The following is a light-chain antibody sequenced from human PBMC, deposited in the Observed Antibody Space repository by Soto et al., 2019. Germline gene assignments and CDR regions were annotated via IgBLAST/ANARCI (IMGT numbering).Light chain of an antibody. J-gene: IGLJ3*02. CDR2: EGS. V-gene: IGLV2-23*03. CDR1: SNFGHLNL. CDR3: CSYAGSSTFV. Sequence: QSALTQPASVSGSPGKSITISGSSNFGHLNLVSWYQQLPGKAHKLLIYEGSPPPSGVSIRFSGSKSGNTASLTISGLQAEDEADYYCCSYAGSSTFVFGGGTKLTVL.